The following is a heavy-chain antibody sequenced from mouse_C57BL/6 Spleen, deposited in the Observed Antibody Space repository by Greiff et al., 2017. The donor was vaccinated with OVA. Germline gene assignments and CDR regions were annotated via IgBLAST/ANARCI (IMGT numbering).Heavy chain of an antibody. CDR2: IDPSDSYT. D-gene: IGHD1-1*01. CDR1: GYTFTSYW. J-gene: IGHJ3*01. V-gene: IGHV1-50*01. CDR3: ARGGSSAWFAY. Sequence: QVQLQQPGAELVKPGASVKLSCKASGYTFTSYWMQWVKQRPGQGLEWIGEIDPSDSYTNYNQKFKGTATLTVDTSSTTAYMQLRSLTSEDSAVYYCARGGSSAWFAYWGQGTLVTVSA.